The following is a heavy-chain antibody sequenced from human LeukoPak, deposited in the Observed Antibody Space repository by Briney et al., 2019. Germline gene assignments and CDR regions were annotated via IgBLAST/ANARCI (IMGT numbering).Heavy chain of an antibody. CDR3: ARERFRYPRIFRNYYYYYGMDV. CDR2: INPNSGGT. V-gene: IGHV1-2*02. J-gene: IGHJ6*02. Sequence: ASVKVSCKASGYTFTGYYMHWVRQAPGQGLEWMGWINPNSGGTNYAQKFQGRVTMTRDTSISTAYMELSRLRSDDTAVYYCARERFRYPRIFRNYYYYYGMDVWGQGTTVTVSS. D-gene: IGHD3-3*01. CDR1: GYTFTGYY.